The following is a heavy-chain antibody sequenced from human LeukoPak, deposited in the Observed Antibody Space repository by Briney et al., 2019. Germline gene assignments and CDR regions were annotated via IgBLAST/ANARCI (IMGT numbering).Heavy chain of an antibody. J-gene: IGHJ4*02. D-gene: IGHD3-10*01. CDR3: ARDQDIYYYGSGSYDY. CDR1: GYTFTSYG. V-gene: IGHV1-18*01. CDR2: ISAYNGNT. Sequence: ASVKVSCKASGYTFTSYGISWVRQAPGQGLEWVGWISAYNGNTNYAQKLQGRVTMTTDTSTSTAYMELRSLRSDGTAVYYCARDQDIYYYGSGSYDYWGQGTLVTVSS.